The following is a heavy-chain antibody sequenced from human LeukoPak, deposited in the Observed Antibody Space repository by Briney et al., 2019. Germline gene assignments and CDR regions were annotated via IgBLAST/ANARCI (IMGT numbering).Heavy chain of an antibody. V-gene: IGHV4-34*01. D-gene: IGHD3-3*01. J-gene: IGHJ4*02. CDR3: ARLTRTIFGVVIIYYYFHY. CDR2: INHSGST. Sequence: SETLSLTCAVYGGSFSGYYWSWIRQPPGKGLEWIGEINHSGSTNYNPSLKSRVTISVDTSKNQFSLKLSSVTAADTAVYYCARLTRTIFGVVIIYYYFHYWGQGTLVTVSS. CDR1: GGSFSGYY.